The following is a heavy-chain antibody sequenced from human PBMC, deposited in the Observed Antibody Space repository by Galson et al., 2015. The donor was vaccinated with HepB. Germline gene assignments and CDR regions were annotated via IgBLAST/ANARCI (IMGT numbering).Heavy chain of an antibody. CDR1: GFTFSSYG. J-gene: IGHJ4*02. CDR3: AKVIGGVVVPAAPVVDY. CDR2: ISYDGSNK. Sequence: SLRLSCAASGFTFSSYGMHWVRQAPGKGLEWVAVISYDGSNKYYADSVKGRFTISRDNSKNTLYLQMNSLRAEDTAVYYCAKVIGGVVVPAAPVVDYWGQGTLVTVSS. D-gene: IGHD2-2*01. V-gene: IGHV3-30*18.